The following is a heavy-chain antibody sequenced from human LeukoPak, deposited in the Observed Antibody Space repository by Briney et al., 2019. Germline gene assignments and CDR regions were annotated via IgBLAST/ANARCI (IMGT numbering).Heavy chain of an antibody. CDR2: VYYSGST. Sequence: SETLSLTCTVSGDSISSSNSYWGWIRQPPGKGLEWIGSVYYSGSTNYNPSLKSRVTISGDTSKSQCFLKLSSVTAADTAVYYCARGDSSGYDYRDYFDYWAQGTLVTVSS. CDR1: GDSISSSNSY. CDR3: ARGDSSGYDYRDYFDY. J-gene: IGHJ4*02. D-gene: IGHD3-22*01. V-gene: IGHV4-39*07.